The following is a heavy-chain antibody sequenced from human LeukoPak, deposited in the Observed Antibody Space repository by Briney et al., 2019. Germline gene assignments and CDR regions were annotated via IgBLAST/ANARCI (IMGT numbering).Heavy chain of an antibody. J-gene: IGHJ4*02. CDR2: IIPIFGTA. D-gene: IGHD3-3*01. V-gene: IGHV1-69*05. Sequence: GASVKVSCKASGGTFSSYASSWVRQAPGQGLEWMGGIIPIFGTANYAQKFQGRVTITTDESTSTAYMELSSLRSEDTAVYYCARVPYYDFWSGYYDYWGQGTLVTVSS. CDR3: ARVPYYDFWSGYYDY. CDR1: GGTFSSYA.